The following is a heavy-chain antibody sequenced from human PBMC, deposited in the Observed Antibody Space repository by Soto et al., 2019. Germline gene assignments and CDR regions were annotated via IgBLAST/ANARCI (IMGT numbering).Heavy chain of an antibody. CDR3: AKDRFHCSSTSCYSEGGPHDY. Sequence: GGSLRLSCAASGFTFSSYAMSWGRQAPGKGLEWVSAISGSGGSTYYADSVKGRFTISRDNSKNTLYLQMNSLRAEDTAVYYCAKDRFHCSSTSCYSEGGPHDYWGQGTLVTVS. J-gene: IGHJ4*02. CDR1: GFTFSSYA. CDR2: ISGSGGST. D-gene: IGHD2-2*01. V-gene: IGHV3-23*01.